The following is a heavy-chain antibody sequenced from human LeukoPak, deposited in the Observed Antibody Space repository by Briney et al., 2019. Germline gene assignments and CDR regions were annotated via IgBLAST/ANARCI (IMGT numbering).Heavy chain of an antibody. V-gene: IGHV4-39*07. D-gene: IGHD6-19*01. J-gene: IGHJ4*02. CDR1: GGYISSRSYS. Sequence: SETLSLTCSVSGGYISSRSYSWGWIRHSPGKGLEWIGNFHYSGSTYYNPSLKSRVTISVDTSKNQFSLKLSSVTAADTAVYYCAREGQWLVRSDYWGQGTLVTVSS. CDR3: AREGQWLVRSDY. CDR2: FHYSGST.